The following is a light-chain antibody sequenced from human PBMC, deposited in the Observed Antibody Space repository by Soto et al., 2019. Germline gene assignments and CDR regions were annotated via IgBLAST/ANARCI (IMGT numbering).Light chain of an antibody. CDR3: QQYGSSPYP. Sequence: EIVLTQSPGTLSVSPGERATLSCRASQTVRSSSLAWYQQKPGQAPRLLIYGASGRATGIPDKFSGSGSGTDFTLTISRLEPEDFAVYYCQQYGSSPYPFGEGTKLEI. CDR1: QTVRSSS. CDR2: GAS. J-gene: IGKJ2*01. V-gene: IGKV3-20*01.